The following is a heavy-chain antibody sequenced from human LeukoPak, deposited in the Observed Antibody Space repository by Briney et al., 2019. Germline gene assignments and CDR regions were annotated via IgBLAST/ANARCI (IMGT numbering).Heavy chain of an antibody. Sequence: GGSLRLSCAASGFTISNNYMTWVRQAPGKGLEWVSAISGSGGSTYYADSVKGRFTISRDNSKNTLYLQMNSLRAEDTAVYYCAKGGGWSPAVLFDYWGQGTLVTVSS. D-gene: IGHD6-19*01. CDR1: GFTISNNY. V-gene: IGHV3-23*01. CDR3: AKGGGWSPAVLFDY. CDR2: ISGSGGST. J-gene: IGHJ4*02.